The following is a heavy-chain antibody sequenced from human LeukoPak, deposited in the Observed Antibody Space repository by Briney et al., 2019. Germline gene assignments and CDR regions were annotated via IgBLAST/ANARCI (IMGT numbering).Heavy chain of an antibody. D-gene: IGHD6-13*01. V-gene: IGHV3-9*01. CDR2: ISWNSGSI. CDR3: AKDIIAAAGTPYGMDV. CDR1: GFTFDDYA. J-gene: IGHJ6*02. Sequence: GGSLRLSCAASGFTFDDYAMHWVRQAPGKGLEWVSGISWNSGSIGYADSVKGRFTISRDNAKNSLYLQMNSLRAEDTALYYCAKDIIAAAGTPYGMDVWGQGTTVTVSS.